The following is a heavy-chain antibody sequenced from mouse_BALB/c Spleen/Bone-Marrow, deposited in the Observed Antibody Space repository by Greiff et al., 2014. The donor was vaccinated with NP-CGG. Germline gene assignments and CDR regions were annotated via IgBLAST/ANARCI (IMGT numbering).Heavy chain of an antibody. V-gene: IGHV1S29*02. CDR1: GYTFTDYD. CDR3: ARLGRDY. D-gene: IGHD4-1*01. J-gene: IGHJ2*01. CDR2: IYPYNGGT. Sequence: EVKPMESGPELVKPGASVKISCKASGYTFTDYDMHWVKQSHGKSLEWIGYIYPYNGGTGYNQKFKSKATLTVDNSSSTAYMEPRSLTSEDSAGYYCARLGRDYWGQGTTLTVSS.